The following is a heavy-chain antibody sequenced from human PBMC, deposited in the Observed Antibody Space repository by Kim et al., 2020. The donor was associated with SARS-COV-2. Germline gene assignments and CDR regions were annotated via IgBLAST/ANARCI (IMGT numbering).Heavy chain of an antibody. Sequence: GGSLRLSCAASGFTFSTYGMSWVRQAPGKGLEWVSGISGNGGTTSYADSVKGRFTISRDNAKNTLYLQMNSLRVEDTALYYCARALYGGMDVWGQGTTVT. CDR1: GFTFSTYG. D-gene: IGHD2-8*01. J-gene: IGHJ6*02. CDR3: ARALYGGMDV. CDR2: ISGNGGTT. V-gene: IGHV3-23*01.